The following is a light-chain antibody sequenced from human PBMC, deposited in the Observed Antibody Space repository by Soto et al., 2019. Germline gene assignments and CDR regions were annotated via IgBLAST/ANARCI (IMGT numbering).Light chain of an antibody. J-gene: IGKJ2*01. Sequence: DVQMTQSPSSLSASVGDRVTITCRASRDISSSLAWYQQKPGKVPKLLIYAASTLHAGVQSRFSGCGSGTFFTLTINSLQPEDVATYYCQKYNSAPNTFGRGTRLEIK. CDR2: AAS. CDR1: RDISSS. CDR3: QKYNSAPNT. V-gene: IGKV1-27*01.